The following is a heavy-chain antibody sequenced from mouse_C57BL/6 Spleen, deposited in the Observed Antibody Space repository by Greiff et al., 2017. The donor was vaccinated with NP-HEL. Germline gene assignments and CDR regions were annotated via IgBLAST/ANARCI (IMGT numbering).Heavy chain of an antibody. Sequence: VQLQESGPELVKPGASVKISCKASGYAFSSSWMNWVKQRPGKGLEWIGRIYPGDGDTNYNGKFKGKATLTADKSSSTAYMQLSSLTSEDSAVYFCARGGYDGGDYFDYWGQGTTLTVSS. CDR2: IYPGDGDT. V-gene: IGHV1-82*01. D-gene: IGHD2-2*01. J-gene: IGHJ2*01. CDR1: GYAFSSSW. CDR3: ARGGYDGGDYFDY.